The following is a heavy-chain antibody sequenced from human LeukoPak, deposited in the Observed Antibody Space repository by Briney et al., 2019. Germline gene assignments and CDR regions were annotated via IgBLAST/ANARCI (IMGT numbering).Heavy chain of an antibody. CDR3: AKDPRFLEWLSI. J-gene: IGHJ3*02. V-gene: IGHV3-21*04. CDR2: FSGSGSSI. D-gene: IGHD3-3*01. CDR1: GFTFSSYS. Sequence: GGSLRLSCAASGFTFSSYSMTWVRQAPGKGLEWVSSFSGSGSSIFYADSLKGRFTISRDNAKNSLYLQMNSLRAEDTAVYYCAKDPRFLEWLSIWGQGTMVTVSS.